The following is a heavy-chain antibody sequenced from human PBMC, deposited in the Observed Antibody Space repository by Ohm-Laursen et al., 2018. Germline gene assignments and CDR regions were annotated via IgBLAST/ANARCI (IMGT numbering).Heavy chain of an antibody. CDR1: GGSFSGYY. D-gene: IGHD6-13*01. V-gene: IGHV4-34*01. CDR2: INHSGST. CDR3: ARGGRLWVAATKSSSWYQTPYYYYGMDV. Sequence: TLSLTCTVYGGSFSGYYWSWIRQPPGKGLEWIGEINHSGSTNYNPSLKSRVTISVDTSKNQSSLKLSSVTAADTAVYYCARGGRLWVAATKSSSWYQTPYYYYGMDVWGQGTTVTVSS. J-gene: IGHJ6*02.